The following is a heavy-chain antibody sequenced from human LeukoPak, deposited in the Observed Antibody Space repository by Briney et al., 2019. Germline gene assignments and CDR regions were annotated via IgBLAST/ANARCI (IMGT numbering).Heavy chain of an antibody. V-gene: IGHV4-39*07. Sequence: SETLSLTCTVSGGSISSSSYYWGWIRQPPGKGLEWIGSIYYSGSTYYNPSLKSRVTISVDTSKNQFSLKLSSVTAADTAVYYCARDTTTSSQMVAATLGYYYYYMDVWGKGTTVTISS. CDR1: GGSISSSSYY. CDR2: IYYSGST. J-gene: IGHJ6*03. D-gene: IGHD2-15*01. CDR3: ARDTTTSSQMVAATLGYYYYYMDV.